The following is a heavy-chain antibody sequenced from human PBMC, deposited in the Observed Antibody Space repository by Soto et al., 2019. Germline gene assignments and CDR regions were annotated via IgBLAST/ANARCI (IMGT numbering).Heavy chain of an antibody. V-gene: IGHV3-30-3*01. J-gene: IGHJ4*02. CDR3: ATSSGYLNYFDY. D-gene: IGHD6-19*01. CDR2: ISYDGSSE. Sequence: QLHLVESGGGVVRPGESLRLSCVASGFSFRTYPMHWVRQAPGKGLEWVALISYDGSSEAYGESVRDRFTVPRDNSKNTLYLQLNSLRPEDTAVYYCATSSGYLNYFDYWGQGTLVTVSS. CDR1: GFSFRTYP.